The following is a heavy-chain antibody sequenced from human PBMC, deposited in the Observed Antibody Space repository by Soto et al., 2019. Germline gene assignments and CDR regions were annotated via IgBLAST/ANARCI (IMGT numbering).Heavy chain of an antibody. Sequence: GGSLRLSCAASGFPFSNAWMNWVRQAPGKGLEWVGRIKSKTDGGTTDYAAPVKGRFTISRDDSKNTLYLQMNSLKTEDTAVYYCTTKQWQSRRYGMDVWGQGTTVTVSS. V-gene: IGHV3-15*07. CDR1: GFPFSNAW. CDR3: TTKQWQSRRYGMDV. J-gene: IGHJ6*02. CDR2: IKSKTDGGTT. D-gene: IGHD6-19*01.